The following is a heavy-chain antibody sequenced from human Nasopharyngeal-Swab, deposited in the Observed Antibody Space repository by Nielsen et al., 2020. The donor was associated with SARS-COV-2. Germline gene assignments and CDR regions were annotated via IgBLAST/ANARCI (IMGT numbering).Heavy chain of an antibody. CDR2: IYTSGST. D-gene: IGHD1-7*01. V-gene: IGHV4-4*07. J-gene: IGHJ5*02. CDR1: GGSISSYY. Sequence: SEALSLTCTVSGGSISSYYWSWIRQPAGKGLEWIGRIYTSGSTNYNPSLKSRVTMSVDTSKNQSSLKLSSVTAADTAVYYCARGSITGTTGAWFDPWGQGTLVTVSS. CDR3: ARGSITGTTGAWFDP.